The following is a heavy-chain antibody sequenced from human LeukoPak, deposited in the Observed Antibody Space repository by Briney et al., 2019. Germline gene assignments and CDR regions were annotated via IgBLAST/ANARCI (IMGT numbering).Heavy chain of an antibody. CDR3: ARDLDDMYAFDI. Sequence: SETLSLTCTVSGGSISSYYWSWIRQPPGKGLEWIGYTYYSGSTNYNPSLNSRVTISVDTSKNQFSLKLSSVTAADTAVYYCARDLDDMYAFDIWGQGTMVTVSS. V-gene: IGHV4-59*01. CDR1: GGSISSYY. J-gene: IGHJ3*02. D-gene: IGHD3-9*01. CDR2: TYYSGST.